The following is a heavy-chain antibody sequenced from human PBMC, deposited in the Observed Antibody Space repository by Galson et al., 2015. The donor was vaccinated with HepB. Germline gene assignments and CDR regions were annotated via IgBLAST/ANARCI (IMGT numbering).Heavy chain of an antibody. Sequence: SVKVSCKASGGTFSSYTISWVRQAPGQGLEWMGRIIPILGIANYAQKFQGRVTTTADKSTSTAYMELSSLRSEDTAVYYCASGSIVGATTAYYYYYGMDVWGQGTTVTVSS. CDR1: GGTFSSYT. V-gene: IGHV1-69*02. D-gene: IGHD1-26*01. J-gene: IGHJ6*02. CDR3: ASGSIVGATTAYYYYYGMDV. CDR2: IIPILGIA.